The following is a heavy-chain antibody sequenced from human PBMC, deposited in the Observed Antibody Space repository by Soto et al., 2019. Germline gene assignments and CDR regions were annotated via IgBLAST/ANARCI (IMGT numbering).Heavy chain of an antibody. J-gene: IGHJ4*02. V-gene: IGHV3-53*01. CDR3: ARDRGSSWFYFDY. CDR2: INSGGST. D-gene: IGHD6-13*01. Sequence: GGSLRLSCAASGFTVSSNYMNWVRQAPGKGLEWVSLINSGGSTYYADSVKGRFTISRDNSKNTVYLQMNSLRAEDSAVYYCARDRGSSWFYFDYWGQGTPVTVSS. CDR1: GFTVSSNY.